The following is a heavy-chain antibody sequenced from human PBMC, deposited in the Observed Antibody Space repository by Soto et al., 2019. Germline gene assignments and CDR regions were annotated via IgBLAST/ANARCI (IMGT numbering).Heavy chain of an antibody. CDR1: GFTFSSYS. Sequence: EVQLVESGGGLVKPGGSLRLSCAASGFTFSSYSMNWVRQAPGKGLEWVSSISSSSSYIYYAASVKGRFTISRDNAKNSLYLQMNSLRAEDTAVYYCARGGLREGFDYWGQGTLVTVSS. V-gene: IGHV3-21*01. CDR2: ISSSSSYI. CDR3: ARGGLREGFDY. J-gene: IGHJ4*02. D-gene: IGHD3-16*01.